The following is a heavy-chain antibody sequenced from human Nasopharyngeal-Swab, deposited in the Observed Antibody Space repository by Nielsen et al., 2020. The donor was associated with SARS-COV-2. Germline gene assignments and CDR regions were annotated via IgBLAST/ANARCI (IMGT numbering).Heavy chain of an antibody. V-gene: IGHV3-21*01. Sequence: WIRQPSGKGLEWVSSISSSSSYIYYADSVKGRFTISRDNAKNSLYLQMNSLRAEDTAVYYCARDRSNWGSYYYYYGMDVWGQGTTVTVSS. CDR3: ARDRSNWGSYYYYYGMDV. J-gene: IGHJ6*02. CDR2: ISSSSSYI. D-gene: IGHD7-27*01.